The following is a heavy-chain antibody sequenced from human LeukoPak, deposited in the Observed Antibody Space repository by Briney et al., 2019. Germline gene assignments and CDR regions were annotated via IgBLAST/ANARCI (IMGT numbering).Heavy chain of an antibody. V-gene: IGHV3-48*01. CDR3: ARDYGEGGYYFDY. D-gene: IGHD4-17*01. CDR1: GFXFSSYS. Sequence: GGSLGLSCAASGFXFSSYSMNWVRQAPGKGLEWVSYISSSSSTIYYADSVKGRFTISRDNANNSLYLQMNSLRAEDTAVYYCARDYGEGGYYFDYWGQGILVTVSS. J-gene: IGHJ4*02. CDR2: ISSSSSTI.